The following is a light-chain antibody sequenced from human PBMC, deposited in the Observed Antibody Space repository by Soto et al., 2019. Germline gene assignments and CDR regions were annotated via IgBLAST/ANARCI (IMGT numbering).Light chain of an antibody. J-gene: IGKJ4*01. CDR1: QSIRND. V-gene: IGKV1-17*01. CDR3: LHQNSYLSIS. CDR2: GAS. Sequence: DIQMTQSPSSLSASVGDRVTITCRTSQSIRNDLGWYQQKPGKAPKRLMYGASALQSGVPSRFSGSGSGTEFTLTLSSLQPEDFATYYCLHQNSYLSISFGGGNRVEFK.